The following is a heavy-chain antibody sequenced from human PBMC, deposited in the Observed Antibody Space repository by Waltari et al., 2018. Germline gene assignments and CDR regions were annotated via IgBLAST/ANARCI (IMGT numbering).Heavy chain of an antibody. D-gene: IGHD3-10*02. Sequence: QVQLVQSGGGVAQPGTSLRLSCAGSGFSFGTYGMHWVRQAPGKGLEWVAVIRSDGNEKYYVDSVKGRFTISKDNSKNTLYLQMNSLRAEDTAMYYCAKVCCSGSAGHYFDCWGQGTQVTVSS. CDR2: IRSDGNEK. V-gene: IGHV3-30*02. CDR3: AKVCCSGSAGHYFDC. J-gene: IGHJ4*02. CDR1: GFSFGTYG.